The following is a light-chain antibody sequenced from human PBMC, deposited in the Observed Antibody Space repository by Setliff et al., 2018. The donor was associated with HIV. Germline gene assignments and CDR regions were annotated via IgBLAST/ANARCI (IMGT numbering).Light chain of an antibody. CDR2: QAT. Sequence: QSALTQPASVSGSPGQSITISCTGTSSDVGRYNLVSWYQQHPGKAPKLMIYQATKRPPGVSNRFSGSKSGNTASLTISGLQAEDEADYYCCSNTGSNTYVFGTGTRSPS. CDR1: SSDVGRYNL. V-gene: IGLV2-23*01. J-gene: IGLJ1*01. CDR3: CSNTGSNTYV.